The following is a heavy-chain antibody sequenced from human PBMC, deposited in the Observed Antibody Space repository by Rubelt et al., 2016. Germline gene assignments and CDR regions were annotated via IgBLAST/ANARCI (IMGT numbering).Heavy chain of an antibody. V-gene: IGHV1-58*01. CDR3: ARDGVWAGYTFDY. D-gene: IGHD5-24*01. J-gene: IGHJ4*02. CDR2: IVVGSGNT. Sequence: VGWIVVGSGNTNYAQKFQERVTITRDMSTSTAYMELSSLRSEDTAVYYCARDGVWAGYTFDYWGQGTLVTVSS.